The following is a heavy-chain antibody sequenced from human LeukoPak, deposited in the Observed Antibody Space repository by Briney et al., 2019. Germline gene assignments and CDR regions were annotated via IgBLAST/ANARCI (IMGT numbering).Heavy chain of an antibody. CDR2: ISSSGSTI. Sequence: GGSLRLSCAAYGFTFSEYYMSWIRQAPGKGLEWVSYISSSGSTIYYADSVKGRCTISRDNAKNSLYLQMNSLRAEDTPVYYCARDPLGTIIDYWGQGTLVTVSS. V-gene: IGHV3-11*01. J-gene: IGHJ4*02. D-gene: IGHD3-10*01. CDR1: GFTFSEYY. CDR3: ARDPLGTIIDY.